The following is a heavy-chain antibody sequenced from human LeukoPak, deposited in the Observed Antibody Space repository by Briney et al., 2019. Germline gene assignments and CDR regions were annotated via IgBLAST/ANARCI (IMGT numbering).Heavy chain of an antibody. J-gene: IGHJ3*02. CDR3: ARKVQVPRVGAFDI. V-gene: IGHV3-30-3*01. Sequence: PGGSLRLSCAASGFTFSSYTMSWVRQAPGKGLEWVAVISYDGSNKYYADSVKGRFTISRDNSKNTLYLQMNSLRAEDTAVYYCARKVQVPRVGAFDIWGQGTMVTVSS. CDR2: ISYDGSNK. CDR1: GFTFSSYT. D-gene: IGHD1-1*01.